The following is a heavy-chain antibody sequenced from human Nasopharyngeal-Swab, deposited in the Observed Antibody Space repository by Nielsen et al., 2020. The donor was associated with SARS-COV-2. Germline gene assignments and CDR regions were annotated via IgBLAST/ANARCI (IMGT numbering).Heavy chain of an antibody. V-gene: IGHV3-21*01. D-gene: IGHD3-3*01. CDR3: ARDLSTGYYDFWSGYSNYYYYYGMDV. CDR2: ISSSSSYI. J-gene: IGHJ6*02. Sequence: WIRQPPGKGLEWVSSISSSSSYIYYADSVKGRFTISRDNAKNSLYLQMNSLRAEDTAVHYCARDLSTGYYDFWSGYSNYYYYYGMDVWGQGTTVTVSS.